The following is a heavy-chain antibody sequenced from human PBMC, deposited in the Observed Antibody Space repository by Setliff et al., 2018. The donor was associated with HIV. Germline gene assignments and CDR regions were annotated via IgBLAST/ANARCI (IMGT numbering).Heavy chain of an antibody. CDR3: ASAPTHYFGINKSSWPDAFDI. V-gene: IGHV4-59*11. D-gene: IGHD3-10*01. CDR1: SGSLSTHY. CDR2: IYYTGST. J-gene: IGHJ3*02. Sequence: SETLSLTCTVSSGSLSTHYWTWIRQPPGEGLEYIGYIYYTGSTDYNPSLNGRVTISIDMSKSHFSLKLISVTAADTAVYYGASAPTHYFGINKSSWPDAFDIWGLGTMVTVSS.